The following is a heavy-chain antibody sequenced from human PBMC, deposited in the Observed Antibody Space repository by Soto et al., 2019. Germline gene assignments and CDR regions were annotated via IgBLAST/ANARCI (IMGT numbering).Heavy chain of an antibody. D-gene: IGHD5-12*01. CDR3: ARGDMVAIFGMDV. CDR2: INPSGGST. V-gene: IGHV1-46*01. J-gene: IGHJ6*02. Sequence: QVQLVQSGAEVKKPGASVKVSCKASGYTFTSYYMHWVRQAPGQGLEWMGIINPSGGSTTYAQKFQGRVTMTRDTSTSAVYMELSSLRSEDTAVYYCARGDMVAIFGMDVWGQGTTVTVSS. CDR1: GYTFTSYY.